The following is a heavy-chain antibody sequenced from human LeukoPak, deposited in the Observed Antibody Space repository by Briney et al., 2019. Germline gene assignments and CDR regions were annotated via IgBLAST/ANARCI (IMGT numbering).Heavy chain of an antibody. CDR3: TTQYCSSTTCLYPFDY. J-gene: IGHJ4*02. CDR1: GFTFINAW. CDR2: IKRKTDAGTT. D-gene: IGHD2-2*01. V-gene: IGHV3-15*01. Sequence: GGSLRLSCAASGFTFINAWMSWVRQAPGKGLDWVGHIKRKTDAGTTDYAAPVKGRFTISRDDSKNTLYLQMNSLKTEDTAMCYCTTQYCSSTTCLYPFDYWGQGTLVTVSS.